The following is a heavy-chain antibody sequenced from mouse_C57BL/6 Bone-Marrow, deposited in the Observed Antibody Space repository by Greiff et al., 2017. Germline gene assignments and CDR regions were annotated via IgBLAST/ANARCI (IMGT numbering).Heavy chain of an antibody. D-gene: IGHD2-4*01. V-gene: IGHV1-81*01. CDR3: ARVDYGGYAMDY. CDR1: GYTFTSSG. CDR2: IYPRSGNT. Sequence: QVQLQQSGAELARPGASVKLSCKASGYTFTSSGISWVKQRTGQGLEWIGEIYPRSGNTYYNEKFKGKATLTADKSSSTAYMELRSLTSEDSAVYFCARVDYGGYAMDYWGQGTSVTVSS. J-gene: IGHJ4*01.